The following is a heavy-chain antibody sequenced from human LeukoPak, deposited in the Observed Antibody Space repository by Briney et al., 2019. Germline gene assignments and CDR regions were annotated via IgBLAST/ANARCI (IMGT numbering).Heavy chain of an antibody. CDR3: ARDQLYSSSWSYFDY. CDR1: GFTFSSYE. J-gene: IGHJ4*02. D-gene: IGHD6-13*01. CDR2: ISYDGSNK. Sequence: GGSLRLSCAASGFTFSSYEMNWVRQAPGKGLEWVAVISYDGSNKYYADSVKGRFTISRDNSKNTLYLQMNSLRAEDTAVYYCARDQLYSSSWSYFDYWGQGTLVTVSS. V-gene: IGHV3-30*04.